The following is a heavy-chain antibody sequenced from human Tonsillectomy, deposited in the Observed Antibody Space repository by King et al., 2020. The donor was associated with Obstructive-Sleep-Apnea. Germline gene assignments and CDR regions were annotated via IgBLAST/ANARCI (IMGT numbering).Heavy chain of an antibody. J-gene: IGHJ4*02. CDR2: TSIMSDYS. D-gene: IGHD3-9*01. V-gene: IGHV1-58*01. Sequence: QLVQSGPEVKKPGTSMKVSCKASGFTFTTSAVQWIRLGRGQRLEWMGWTSIMSDYSNYSPKFPGRVTFSRDMSTDTAYMELSGLTSEDTAIYYCAADVGRNQIFAKFEHWGQGTPVTVSS. CDR1: GFTFTTSA. CDR3: AADVGRNQIFAKFEH.